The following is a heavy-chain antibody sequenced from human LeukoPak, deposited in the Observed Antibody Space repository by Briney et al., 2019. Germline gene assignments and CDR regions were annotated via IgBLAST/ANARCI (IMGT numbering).Heavy chain of an antibody. Sequence: GASVKVSCKASGYTFTSYGISWVRQAPGQGLEWMGWISAYNGNTSYAQKLQGRVTMTTDTSTSTAYMELRSLRSDDTAVYYCARDLYGDDYYYYYGMDVWGKGTTVTVSS. CDR3: ARDLYGDDYYYYYGMDV. D-gene: IGHD4-17*01. J-gene: IGHJ6*04. V-gene: IGHV1-18*04. CDR2: ISAYNGNT. CDR1: GYTFTSYG.